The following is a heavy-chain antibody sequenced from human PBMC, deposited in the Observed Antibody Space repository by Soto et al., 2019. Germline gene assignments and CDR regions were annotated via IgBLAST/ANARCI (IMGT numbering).Heavy chain of an antibody. V-gene: IGHV4-59*01. Sequence: SETLSLTCTVSGGSISSYYWSWIRQPPGKGLEWIGYIYYSGSTNYNPSLKSRVTISVDTSKNQFSLKLSSVAAADTAVYYCARKVEHTGFDYWGQGTLVTVSS. CDR2: IYYSGST. CDR1: GGSISSYY. J-gene: IGHJ4*02. CDR3: ARKVEHTGFDY.